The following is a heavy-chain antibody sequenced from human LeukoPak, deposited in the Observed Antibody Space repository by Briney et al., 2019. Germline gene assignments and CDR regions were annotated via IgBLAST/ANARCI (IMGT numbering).Heavy chain of an antibody. D-gene: IGHD3-10*01. J-gene: IGHJ4*02. V-gene: IGHV3-30-3*01. Sequence: GGSLRLSCAASGFTFSSYAMHWVRQAPGKGLEWVAVISYDGSNKYYADSVKGRFTISRDNSKNTLYLQMNSLRAEDTAAYYCAKGSRAQGYYFDFWGQGTLVTVSS. CDR1: GFTFSSYA. CDR3: AKGSRAQGYYFDF. CDR2: ISYDGSNK.